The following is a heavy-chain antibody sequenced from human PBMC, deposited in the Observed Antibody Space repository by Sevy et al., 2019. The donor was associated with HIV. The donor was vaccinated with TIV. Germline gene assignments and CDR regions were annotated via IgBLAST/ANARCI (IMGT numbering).Heavy chain of an antibody. Sequence: ASVKVSCKVSGFVFLTYGITWVRQAPGQGLEWMGWISAYNGNRNYAQKLQGRVTMTTDTSTNTDTTTSYMELRSLRHEDSTVYYCALVPTALDDDDVLTRQDWFDPWGQGTLVTVSS. CDR1: GFVFLTYG. CDR3: ALVPTALDDDDVLTRQDWFDP. V-gene: IGHV1-18*01. J-gene: IGHJ5*02. CDR2: ISAYNGNR. D-gene: IGHD2-2*01.